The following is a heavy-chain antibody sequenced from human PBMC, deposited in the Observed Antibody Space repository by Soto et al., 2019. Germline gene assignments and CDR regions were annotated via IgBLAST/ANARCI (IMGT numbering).Heavy chain of an antibody. CDR3: ARDGSQYDVDY. Sequence: LVESGGGVAKPGRSLRLSCTTYGFSFSPSGMHCVRQAPGKGLEWVGIIWNDRSTTHYADSVNGRFTISRDNSKNTLYLQMNCMRDEDTDVYYCARDGSQYDVDYWGQGTLVPVSS. CDR2: IWNDRSTT. D-gene: IGHD3-3*01. V-gene: IGHV3-33*01. J-gene: IGHJ4*02. CDR1: GFSFSPSG.